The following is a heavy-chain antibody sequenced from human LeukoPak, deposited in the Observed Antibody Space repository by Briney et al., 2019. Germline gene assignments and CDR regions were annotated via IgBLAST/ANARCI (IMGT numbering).Heavy chain of an antibody. D-gene: IGHD3-10*01. J-gene: IGHJ4*02. CDR1: GFTFSSYS. V-gene: IGHV3-23*01. CDR3: ARAAMVRGVDYFDY. Sequence: GGSLRLSCAASGFTFSSYSMAWVRQAPGMGLDWVSVISDTGGTTYYADSVKGRFTISRDNSKNTLYLQMNSLRAEDTAVYFCARAAMVRGVDYFDYWGQGTLVTVSS. CDR2: ISDTGGTT.